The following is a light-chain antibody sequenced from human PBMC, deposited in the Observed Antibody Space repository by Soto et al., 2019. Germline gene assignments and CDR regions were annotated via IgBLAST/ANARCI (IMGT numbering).Light chain of an antibody. CDR3: QQYNSYQWA. Sequence: DIQLNQSPSTLSALVGDRVTITCRASQSISSWLAWYQQKPGKAPNLLIYDASNLESGVPSRFSGSGSGTEYTLTISSLQPDDFASYYCQQYNSYQWAFGQGTKVDIK. J-gene: IGKJ1*01. CDR1: QSISSW. V-gene: IGKV1-5*01. CDR2: DAS.